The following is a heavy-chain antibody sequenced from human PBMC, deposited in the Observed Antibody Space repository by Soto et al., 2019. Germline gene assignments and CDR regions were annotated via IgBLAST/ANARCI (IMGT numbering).Heavy chain of an antibody. CDR1: GFSLSNPRMG. D-gene: IGHD3-22*01. V-gene: IGHV2-26*01. Sequence: SGPTLVNPTETLTLTCTVSGFSLSNPRMGVSWIRQPPGKALEWLAHIFSNDDKSYSTSLKSRVTISKDTSKSQVVLTMTNMDPVDTATYYCARVYDSSGYEYWGQGILVTVSS. J-gene: IGHJ4*02. CDR3: ARVYDSSGYEY. CDR2: IFSNDDK.